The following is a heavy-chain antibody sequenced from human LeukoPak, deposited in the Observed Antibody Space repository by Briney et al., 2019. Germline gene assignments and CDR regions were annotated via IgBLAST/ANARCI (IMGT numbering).Heavy chain of an antibody. V-gene: IGHV3-23*01. CDR1: VFTLIGFA. CDR2: ISGSGDNT. D-gene: IGHD2/OR15-2a*01. CDR3: AKMKGHPLPKYYMDV. J-gene: IGHJ6*01. Sequence: GGSLRLSLVASVFTLIGFAMSAARPTPARGGAGVSGISGSGDNTLYAASVKGRFTISRDNSKNTLYLEMNSLRVEDTAIYYCAKMKGHPLPKYYMDVWGQGTTVTVSS.